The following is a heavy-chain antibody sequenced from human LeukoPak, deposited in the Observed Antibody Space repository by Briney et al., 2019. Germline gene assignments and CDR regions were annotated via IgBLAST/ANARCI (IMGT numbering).Heavy chain of an antibody. V-gene: IGHV3-23*01. D-gene: IGHD5-12*01. J-gene: IGHJ6*02. CDR3: AKLLNSGCDRGWYYYGMDV. CDR1: GFTFSSYA. Sequence: GGSLRLSCAASGFTFSSYAMSWVRQAPGKGLEWVSAISGSGGSTYYADSVKGRFTISGDNSKNTLYLQMNSLRAEDTAVYYCAKLLNSGCDRGWYYYGMDVWGQGTTVTVSS. CDR2: ISGSGGST.